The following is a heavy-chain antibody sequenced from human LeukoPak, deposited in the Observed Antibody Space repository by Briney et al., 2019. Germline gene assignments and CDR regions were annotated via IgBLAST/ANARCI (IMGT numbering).Heavy chain of an antibody. V-gene: IGHV3-7*01. J-gene: IGHJ4*02. CDR2: IKQDGSEK. CDR3: ARDSVHGYYDSSGYSTLFDY. Sequence: GGSLRLSCAASGFTFSDYYMSWVRQAPGKGLEWVANIKQDGSEKYYVDSVKGRFTISRDNTKNSLYLQMNSLRAEDTAVYYCARDSVHGYYDSSGYSTLFDYWGQGTLVTVSS. D-gene: IGHD3-22*01. CDR1: GFTFSDYY.